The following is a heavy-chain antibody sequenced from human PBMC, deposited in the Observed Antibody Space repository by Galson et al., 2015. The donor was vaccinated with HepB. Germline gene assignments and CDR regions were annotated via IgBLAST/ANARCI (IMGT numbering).Heavy chain of an antibody. V-gene: IGHV3-30*04. J-gene: IGHJ4*02. CDR2: LSYDGRNT. D-gene: IGHD6-19*01. CDR3: AKDSRYISGWYTGRGGLDF. Sequence: SLRLSCAASGFTFSNYAMHWVRRAPGKGLEWVAILSYDGRNTYSADSVKGRFTVSRDNSKNTLYLQLNSLRPEDTAVYYCAKDSRYISGWYTGRGGLDFWGQGTLVTVSS. CDR1: GFTFSNYA.